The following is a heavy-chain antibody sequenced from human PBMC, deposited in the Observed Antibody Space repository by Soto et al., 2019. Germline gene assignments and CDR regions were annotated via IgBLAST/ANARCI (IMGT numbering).Heavy chain of an antibody. V-gene: IGHV3-9*01. J-gene: IGHJ6*02. CDR2: ISWNSGTI. Sequence: PGGSLRLSCAASGFTFDDYAMHWVRQAPGKGLEWVSSISWNSGTIAYADSVKGRFTISRDNAKNSLYLQMNGLRAEDTALYYCAKDLRYSSGRYGMDVWGQGTTVTV. CDR1: GFTFDDYA. CDR3: AKDLRYSSGRYGMDV. D-gene: IGHD6-19*01.